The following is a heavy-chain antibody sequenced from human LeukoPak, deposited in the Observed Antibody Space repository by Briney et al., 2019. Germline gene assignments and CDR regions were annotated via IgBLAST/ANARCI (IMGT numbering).Heavy chain of an antibody. CDR3: ARDSGSSWFYYYMDV. D-gene: IGHD6-13*01. V-gene: IGHV4-34*01. CDR1: GGSFSGYY. Sequence: SETLSLTCAVYGGSFSGYYWSWIRQPPGKGLEWIGEINHSGSTNYNPSLKSRVTMSVDTSKNQFSLKLSSVTAADTAVYYCARDSGSSWFYYYMDVWGKGTTVTISS. J-gene: IGHJ6*03. CDR2: INHSGST.